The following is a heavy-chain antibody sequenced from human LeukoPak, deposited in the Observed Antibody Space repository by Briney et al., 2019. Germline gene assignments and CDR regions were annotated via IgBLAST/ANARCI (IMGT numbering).Heavy chain of an antibody. D-gene: IGHD2-2*01. CDR2: IYYSGST. V-gene: IGHV4-59*01. CDR3: ARSHFRYCSSTSCPYYMDV. CDR1: GGSISSYY. J-gene: IGHJ6*03. Sequence: PSETLSLTCTVSGGSISSYYWSWIRQPPGKGLEWIGYIYYSGSTNYNPSLKSRVTISVDTSKNQFSLKLSSVTAADTAVYYCARSHFRYCSSTSCPYYMDVWGKGTTVTISS.